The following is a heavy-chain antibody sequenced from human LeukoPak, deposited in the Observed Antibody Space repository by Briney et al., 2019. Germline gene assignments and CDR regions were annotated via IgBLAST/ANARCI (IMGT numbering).Heavy chain of an antibody. CDR3: AKVPRYYDSSGALDC. Sequence: PGGSLRLSCAASGFTFRSYGMHWVRQAPGKGLEWVAAISYEGSNEYYADSVKGRFTISGDNSKNTLYLQMNSLRAEDTAVYYCAKVPRYYDSSGALDCWGQGTLVTVSS. D-gene: IGHD3-22*01. V-gene: IGHV3-30*18. CDR1: GFTFRSYG. CDR2: ISYEGSNE. J-gene: IGHJ4*02.